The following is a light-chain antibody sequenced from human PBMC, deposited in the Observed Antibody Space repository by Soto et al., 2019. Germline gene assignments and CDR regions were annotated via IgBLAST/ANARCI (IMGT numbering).Light chain of an antibody. V-gene: IGLV1-47*01. CDR3: AAWDDSLSGYV. J-gene: IGLJ1*01. CDR2: RNN. Sequence: QSVLTQAPSASGTPGQRFTISCSGSRSNIGSNYVYWYQQLPGTAPKPLIYRNNQRPSGVPDRFSGSKSGTSASLAISGLRSEDEADYYCAAWDDSLSGYVFGTGTKVTVL. CDR1: RSNIGSNY.